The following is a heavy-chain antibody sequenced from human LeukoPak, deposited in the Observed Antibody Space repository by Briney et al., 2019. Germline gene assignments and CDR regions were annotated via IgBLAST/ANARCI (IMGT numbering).Heavy chain of an antibody. V-gene: IGHV1-69*13. J-gene: IGHJ2*01. CDR3: ARGYGYNMRRYFDL. D-gene: IGHD5-24*01. Sequence: GASVKVSCKASGGTFSSYAISWVRQAPGQGLEWMGGTIPIFGTANYAQKFQGRVTITADESTSTAYMELSSLRSEDTAVYYCARGYGYNMRRYFDLWGRGTLVTVSS. CDR1: GGTFSSYA. CDR2: TIPIFGTA.